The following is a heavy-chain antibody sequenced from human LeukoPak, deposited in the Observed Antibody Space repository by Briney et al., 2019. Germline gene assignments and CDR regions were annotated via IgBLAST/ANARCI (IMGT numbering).Heavy chain of an antibody. D-gene: IGHD6-13*01. CDR2: IYYSGST. CDR1: GGSISSGGYY. J-gene: IGHJ4*02. CDR3: ARGGPSGIAAAGLPEKYYFDY. V-gene: IGHV4-31*03. Sequence: PSQTLSLTCTVSGGSISSGGYYWSWIRQHPGKGLEWIVYIYYSGSTYDNPSPKSRVTISVDTSKNQFSLKLSSVTAADTAVYYCARGGPSGIAAAGLPEKYYFDYWGQGTLVTVSS.